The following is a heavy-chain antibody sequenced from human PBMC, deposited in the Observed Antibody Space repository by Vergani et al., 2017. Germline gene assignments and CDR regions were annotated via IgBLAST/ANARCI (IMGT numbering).Heavy chain of an antibody. Sequence: QVQLVESGGGVVQPGRSLRLSCAASGFTFSSYGMHWVRQAPGKGLEWVAVISYDGSNKYYADSVKGRFTISRDNSKNTLYLQMNSLRAEDTAVYYCAKGEAFDIWDQGTMVTVSS. CDR2: ISYDGSNK. CDR1: GFTFSSYG. J-gene: IGHJ3*02. CDR3: AKGEAFDI. D-gene: IGHD1-26*01. V-gene: IGHV3-30*18.